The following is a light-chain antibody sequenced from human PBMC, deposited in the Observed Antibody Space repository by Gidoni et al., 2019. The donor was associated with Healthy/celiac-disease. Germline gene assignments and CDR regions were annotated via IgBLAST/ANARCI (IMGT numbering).Light chain of an antibody. V-gene: IGKV4-1*01. J-gene: IGKJ2*01. CDR2: WAS. Sequence: DIVMTQSPDSLAVSLGERATINCKSSQSVLYSSNNKNYLAWYQQKPGQPPKLLIYWASTRESGVPDRFSGSGSGTDVTLTISSLQAEDVAVYYCQQDYSTPPTFGQGTKLEIK. CDR3: QQDYSTPPT. CDR1: QSVLYSSNNKNY.